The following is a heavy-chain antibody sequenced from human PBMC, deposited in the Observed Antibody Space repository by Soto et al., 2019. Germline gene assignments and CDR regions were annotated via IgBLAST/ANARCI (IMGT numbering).Heavy chain of an antibody. CDR2: ILYDGSNK. D-gene: IGHD3-22*01. V-gene: IGHV3-30-3*01. CDR1: AFPFSSFA. J-gene: IGHJ4*02. Sequence: SLRLSCAVSAFPFSSFAMHWVRQAPDKGLEWVAKILYDGSNKYYADSVKGRFIISRDNSKNTLYLQMNSLRAEDTAVYYCARDYYSDDSGRFDYWGQGTLVTSPQ. CDR3: ARDYYSDDSGRFDY.